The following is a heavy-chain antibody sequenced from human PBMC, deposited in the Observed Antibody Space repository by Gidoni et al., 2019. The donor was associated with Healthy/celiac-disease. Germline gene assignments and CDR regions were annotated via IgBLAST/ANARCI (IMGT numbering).Heavy chain of an antibody. D-gene: IGHD3-22*01. CDR3: ARERGGVDYYDSSGYYSGPRPYYYYGMDV. CDR2: ISAYNGNT. J-gene: IGHJ6*02. CDR1: GYTFTSYG. V-gene: IGHV1-18*01. Sequence: QVQLVQSGAEVKKPGASVKVSCKASGYTFTSYGISWVRQAPGQGLEWMGWISAYNGNTNYAQKLQGRVTMTTDTSTSTAYMELRSLRSDDTAVYYYARERGGVDYYDSSGYYSGPRPYYYYGMDVWGQGTTVTVSS.